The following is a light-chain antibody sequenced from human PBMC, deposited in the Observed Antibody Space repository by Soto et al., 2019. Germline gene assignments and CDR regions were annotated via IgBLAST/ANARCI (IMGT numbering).Light chain of an antibody. CDR2: AAS. V-gene: IGKV3-20*01. CDR3: QQYGSSPYT. CDR1: QSVSSSY. J-gene: IGKJ2*01. Sequence: EIVLTQSPGTLSLSPGERATLSCRASQSVSSSYLAWYQQKPGQAPRLLIFAASSRATGSPDRFSGSGSGTDFTLTISRLEPEDFAVYYCQQYGSSPYTFGQGTKLEIK.